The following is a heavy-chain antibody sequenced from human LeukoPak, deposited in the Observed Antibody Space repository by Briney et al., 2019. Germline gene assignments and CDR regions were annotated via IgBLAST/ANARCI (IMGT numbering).Heavy chain of an antibody. Sequence: PSETLSLTCAVYGVSFSGYNWTWIRQSPGKGLEWIGEINQSGNSNYNPSLESGGTISVDTAKSQVSLEVRTVTAADPAVYYFARPNDGYKDGSHWAFDSGGQGTMVTVSA. CDR1: GVSFSGYN. D-gene: IGHD5-24*01. J-gene: IGHJ3*02. V-gene: IGHV4-34*01. CDR2: INQSGNS. CDR3: ARPNDGYKDGSHWAFDS.